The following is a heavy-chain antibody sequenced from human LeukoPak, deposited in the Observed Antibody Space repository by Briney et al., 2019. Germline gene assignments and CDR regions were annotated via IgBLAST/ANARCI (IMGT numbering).Heavy chain of an antibody. J-gene: IGHJ5*02. CDR3: ARDRGIAAAGIGNWFDP. CDR1: GYTFTGYY. V-gene: IGHV1-2*02. D-gene: IGHD6-13*01. CDR2: INPNSGGT. Sequence: ASVKVSCKASGYTFTGYYMHWVRQAPGQGLERMGWINPNSGGTNYAQKFQGRVTMTRDTSISTAYMELSRLRSDDTAVYYCARDRGIAAAGIGNWFDPWGQGTLVTVSS.